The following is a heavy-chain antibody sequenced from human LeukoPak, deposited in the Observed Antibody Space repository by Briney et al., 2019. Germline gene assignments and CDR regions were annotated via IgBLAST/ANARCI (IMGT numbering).Heavy chain of an antibody. J-gene: IGHJ3*02. CDR2: IWYDRSNK. CDR1: GFTFSSYG. Sequence: GGSLRLSCAASGFTFSSYGMHWVRQAPGKGLEWVAVIWYDRSNKYYADSVKGRLTISRDNSKNTLYLQMNRLTAEDTAVYYCARDLEDSSPFGAFDMWGQGTMVTVSS. D-gene: IGHD3-22*01. CDR3: ARDLEDSSPFGAFDM. V-gene: IGHV3-33*01.